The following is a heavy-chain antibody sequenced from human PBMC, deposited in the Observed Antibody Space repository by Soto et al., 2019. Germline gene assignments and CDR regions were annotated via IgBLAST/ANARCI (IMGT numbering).Heavy chain of an antibody. D-gene: IGHD2-8*01. Sequence: EVQVVETGGGLIQPGGSLRLSCAVSGFTVSSNYMSWGRQPPGKGPEWVSDIYSGGSTCYADSVKGRFTISRDNSKNTLYLQMNSLRAEDPAVYYCARERDGHNPNWFDLWGQGTLVTVSS. CDR2: IYSGGST. V-gene: IGHV3-53*02. CDR1: GFTVSSNY. J-gene: IGHJ5*02. CDR3: ARERDGHNPNWFDL.